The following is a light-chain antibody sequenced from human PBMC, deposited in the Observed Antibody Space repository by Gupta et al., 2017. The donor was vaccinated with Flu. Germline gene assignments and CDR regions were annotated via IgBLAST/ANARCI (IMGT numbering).Light chain of an antibody. Sequence: DIVLTQSPATLSLSPGERATLSYRASQSVSSYLAWYQQKPGQAPRLLIYDASNRATGIPARFSGSGSGTDFTLTISSLEPEDFAVYYCQQRSNWWTFGQGTKVEIK. CDR2: DAS. J-gene: IGKJ1*01. V-gene: IGKV3-11*01. CDR1: QSVSSY. CDR3: QQRSNWWT.